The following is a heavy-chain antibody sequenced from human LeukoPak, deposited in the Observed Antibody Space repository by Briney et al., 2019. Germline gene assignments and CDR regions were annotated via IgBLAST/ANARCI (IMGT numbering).Heavy chain of an antibody. CDR2: IYYSGST. D-gene: IGHD3-22*01. CDR3: ARDGTMIVAINWFDP. J-gene: IGHJ5*02. Sequence: SETLSLTCTVSGGSISSSSYYWGWIRQPPGKGLEWIGSIYYSGSTYYNPSLKSRVTISVDTSKNQSSLKLSSVTAADTAVYYCARDGTMIVAINWFDPWGQGTLVTVSS. CDR1: GGSISSSSYY. V-gene: IGHV4-39*07.